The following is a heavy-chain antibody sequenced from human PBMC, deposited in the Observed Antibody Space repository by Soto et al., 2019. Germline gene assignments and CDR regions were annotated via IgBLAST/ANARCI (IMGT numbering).Heavy chain of an antibody. CDR2: IIPIFGTA. Sequence: ASVKVSCKASGGTFSSYAISWVRQAPGQGLEWMGGIIPIFGTANYAQKFQGRVTITADKSTSTAYMELSSLRSEDTAVYYCASPEYSSSWYVGTYYYGMDVWGQGTTVTVSS. J-gene: IGHJ6*02. CDR1: GGTFSSYA. CDR3: ASPEYSSSWYVGTYYYGMDV. D-gene: IGHD6-13*01. V-gene: IGHV1-69*06.